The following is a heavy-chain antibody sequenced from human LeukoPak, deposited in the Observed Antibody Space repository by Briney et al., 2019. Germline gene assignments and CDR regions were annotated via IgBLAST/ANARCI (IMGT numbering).Heavy chain of an antibody. J-gene: IGHJ4*02. D-gene: IGHD3-22*01. CDR1: GYTFTGYY. V-gene: IGHV1-46*01. CDR2: INPSGGST. Sequence: ASVKVSCKASGYTFTGYYMHWVRQAPGQGLEWMGIINPSGGSTSYAQKFQGRVTMTRDTSTSTVYMELSSLRSEDTAVYYCARTYYYDSSGYYPYYWGQGTLVTVSS. CDR3: ARTYYYDSSGYYPYY.